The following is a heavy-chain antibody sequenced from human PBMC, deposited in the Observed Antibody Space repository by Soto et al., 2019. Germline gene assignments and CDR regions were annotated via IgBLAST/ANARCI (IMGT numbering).Heavy chain of an antibody. Sequence: QVQLVESGGGVVQPGRSLRLSCAASGFTFSSYGMHWVRQAPGKGLEWVAVIWYDGSNKYYADSVKGRFTISRDNSKNTLYPQMNSLRAEDTAVYYCARESAPTYYYDSSGSPFDYWGQGTLVTVSS. CDR1: GFTFSSYG. D-gene: IGHD3-22*01. J-gene: IGHJ4*02. V-gene: IGHV3-33*01. CDR3: ARESAPTYYYDSSGSPFDY. CDR2: IWYDGSNK.